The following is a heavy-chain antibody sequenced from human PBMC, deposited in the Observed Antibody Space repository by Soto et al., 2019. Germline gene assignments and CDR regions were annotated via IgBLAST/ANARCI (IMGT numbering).Heavy chain of an antibody. D-gene: IGHD2-21*02. J-gene: IGHJ4*02. Sequence: LRLSCAASGFTFSSYAMHWVRQAPGKGLEWVAVISYDGSNKYYADSVKGRFTISRDNSKNTLYLQMNSLRAEDTAVYYCAREPSGGDYGDYWGQGTLVTVSS. V-gene: IGHV3-30-3*01. CDR2: ISYDGSNK. CDR1: GFTFSSYA. CDR3: AREPSGGDYGDY.